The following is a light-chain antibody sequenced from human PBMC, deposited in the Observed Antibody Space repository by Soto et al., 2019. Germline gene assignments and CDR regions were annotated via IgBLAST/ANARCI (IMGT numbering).Light chain of an antibody. Sequence: DIVMTQSPDSLAVSLGERATINCKSSQSVLYSSNNKNYLAWYQQKPGQPPRLLIYWASTRESGVPDRFSGSGSGTDFTLTISNLQAEDVAVYYCQQYYSTPPLTFGGGTKVDIK. CDR3: QQYYSTPPLT. CDR1: QSVLYSSNNKNY. CDR2: WAS. V-gene: IGKV4-1*01. J-gene: IGKJ4*01.